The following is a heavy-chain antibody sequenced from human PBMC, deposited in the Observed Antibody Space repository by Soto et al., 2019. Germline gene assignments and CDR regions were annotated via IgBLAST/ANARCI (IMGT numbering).Heavy chain of an antibody. J-gene: IGHJ4*02. CDR1: GYTFTSYY. CDR3: AREGRYSSGWSLPPVVDY. D-gene: IGHD6-19*01. CDR2: INPSCGST. V-gene: IGHV1-46*01. Sequence: QVQLVQSGAEVKKPGASVKVSCKASGYTFTSYYMHWVRQAPGQGLEWMGIINPSCGSTSYAQKFQGRVTMTRDTSTSTVYMELSSLRSEDTAVYYCAREGRYSSGWSLPPVVDYWGQGTLVTVSS.